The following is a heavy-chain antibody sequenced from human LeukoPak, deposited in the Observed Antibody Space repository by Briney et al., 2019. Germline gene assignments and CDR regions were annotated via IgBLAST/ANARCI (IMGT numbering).Heavy chain of an antibody. J-gene: IGHJ6*03. CDR2: IRSKANSYAT. CDR3: ARHVGGSFLRYYYYYMDV. Sequence: GGSLRLSCAASGFTFSGSAMHWVRQASGKGLEWVGRIRSKANSYATAYAASVKGRFTISRDDSKNTAYLQMNSLKTEDTAVYYCARHVGGSFLRYYYYYMDVWGKGTTVTVSS. CDR1: GFTFSGSA. D-gene: IGHD1-26*01. V-gene: IGHV3-73*01.